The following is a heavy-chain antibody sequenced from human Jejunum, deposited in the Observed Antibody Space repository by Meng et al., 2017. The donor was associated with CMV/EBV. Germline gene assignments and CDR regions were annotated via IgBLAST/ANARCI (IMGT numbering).Heavy chain of an antibody. Sequence: SCKASEYTFTDYFLHWVRQAPGQGLQWMGRINPNSGVTNYAHNFQGRVVMTRDTSIGAAYMELSRLKSDDTAVYYCARGYYDRFFDYWGQGTLVTVSS. CDR2: INPNSGVT. J-gene: IGHJ4*02. V-gene: IGHV1-2*06. CDR1: EYTFTDYF. CDR3: ARGYYDRFFDY. D-gene: IGHD3-22*01.